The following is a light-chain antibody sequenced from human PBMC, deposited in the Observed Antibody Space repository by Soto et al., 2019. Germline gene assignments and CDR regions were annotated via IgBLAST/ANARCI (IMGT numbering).Light chain of an antibody. J-gene: IGKJ1*01. V-gene: IGKV1-5*01. CDR3: QQYNSYPT. Sequence: DIQMTQSPSTLSASVGDRVTITCRASQSISSWLAWYQQKPGKAPNLLIYDASSLESGVPSRFSGSGSGTEFTLTISSLQPDDFATCYCQQYNSYPTFGQGTKVEIK. CDR1: QSISSW. CDR2: DAS.